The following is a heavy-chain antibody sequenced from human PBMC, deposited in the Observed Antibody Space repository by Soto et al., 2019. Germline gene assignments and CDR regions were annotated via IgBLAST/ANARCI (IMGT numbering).Heavy chain of an antibody. CDR3: AKGYYGSGTNDY. CDR1: GFTFSNYA. Sequence: EVQLLESGGGLVQPGGSLRLSCAASGFTFSNYAMSWVRQAPGKGLEWVSINTGDGDNTHYADSVKGRFTISRDNSKNTVYLQMNSLRAEDTAVYSCAKGYYGSGTNDYWGQGTLVTVSP. D-gene: IGHD3-10*01. J-gene: IGHJ4*02. V-gene: IGHV3-23*01. CDR2: NTGDGDNT.